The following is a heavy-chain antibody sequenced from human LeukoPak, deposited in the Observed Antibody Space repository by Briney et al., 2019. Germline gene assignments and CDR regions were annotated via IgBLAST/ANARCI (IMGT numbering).Heavy chain of an antibody. CDR3: ASKGRGPWGFDY. CDR2: IYYSGST. V-gene: IGHV4-59*08. Sequence: PSETLSLTCTVSGGSISSYYWSWIRQPPGKGLEWIGYIYYSGSTNYNPSLKSRVTISVDTSKNQFSLKLSSVTAADTAVYYCASKGRGPWGFDYWVQGTLVTVSS. CDR1: GGSISSYY. D-gene: IGHD3-16*01. J-gene: IGHJ4*02.